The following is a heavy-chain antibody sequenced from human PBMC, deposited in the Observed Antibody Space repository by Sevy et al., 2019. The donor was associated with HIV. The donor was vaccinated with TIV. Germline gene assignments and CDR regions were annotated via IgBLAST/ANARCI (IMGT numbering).Heavy chain of an antibody. Sequence: SETLSLTCSVSGGSISSYFWTWVRQSPGKGLEWIGNIYFTGNTDYSPSLKSRVTLTLNTSKSQFSLTLKSVTAADTAIYFCARDSTTRPRVLDYWGQGTLVTVSS. CDR1: GGSISSYF. J-gene: IGHJ4*02. D-gene: IGHD1-1*01. CDR2: IYFTGNT. CDR3: ARDSTTRPRVLDY. V-gene: IGHV4-59*01.